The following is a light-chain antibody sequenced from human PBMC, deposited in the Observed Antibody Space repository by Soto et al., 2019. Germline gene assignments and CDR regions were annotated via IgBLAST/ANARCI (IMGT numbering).Light chain of an antibody. CDR1: QSVSSN. CDR3: KQYNNWPRT. J-gene: IGKJ1*01. V-gene: IGKV3-15*01. Sequence: EIVMTQSPATLSVSPGERATLSCRASQSVSSNLAWYQQKPGQAPRLLIYGASTRATGIPARFSGSGSGTEFTLTISSLQSEVFAVYYCKQYNNWPRTFGKGTKVEIK. CDR2: GAS.